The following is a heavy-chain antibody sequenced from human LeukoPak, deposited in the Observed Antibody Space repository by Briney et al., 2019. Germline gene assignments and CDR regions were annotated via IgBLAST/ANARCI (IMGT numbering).Heavy chain of an antibody. J-gene: IGHJ3*02. Sequence: GASVKVSCKASGYTFTSYYMHWVRQAPGQGLEWMGIINPSGGSTSYAQKFQGRVTMTRDTSTSTVYMELSSLRSEDTAVYYCARVTRTGSSSLSPAFDIWGQGTMVTVSS. D-gene: IGHD2-2*01. V-gene: IGHV1-46*01. CDR1: GYTFTSYY. CDR2: INPSGGST. CDR3: ARVTRTGSSSLSPAFDI.